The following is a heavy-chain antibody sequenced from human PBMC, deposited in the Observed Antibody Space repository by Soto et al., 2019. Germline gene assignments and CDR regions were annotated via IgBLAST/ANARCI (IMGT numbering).Heavy chain of an antibody. CDR1: GFSLSTSGVG. D-gene: IGHD2-8*01. Sequence: QIALKDSGPTLVKPTQTLTLTCTFSGFSLSTSGVGVGWICQPPGKALEWLALIYWDDDKRYSPSLKSRLTITNDTSKNQVVLTMTNMDPVDTATYYSAHSRDCTNGVCYRSNWFDPWGQGTLVTVSS. CDR2: IYWDDDK. CDR3: AHSRDCTNGVCYRSNWFDP. V-gene: IGHV2-5*02. J-gene: IGHJ5*02.